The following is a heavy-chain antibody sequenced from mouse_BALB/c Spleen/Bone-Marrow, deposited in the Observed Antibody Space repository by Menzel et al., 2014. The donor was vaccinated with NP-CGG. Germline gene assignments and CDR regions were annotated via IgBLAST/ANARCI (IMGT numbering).Heavy chain of an antibody. V-gene: IGHV1-74*01. CDR2: IHPSDTET. D-gene: IGHD1-1*01. J-gene: IGHJ3*01. CDR1: GYSFTRYW. CDR3: ARLEGNYGSTFSY. Sequence: QVQLQQSGDELVRPGASVKMSCKASGYSFTRYWMNWVKQRPGHGLEWIGMIHPSDTETRLNQRFKDKATLTVDKSSSTAYMQLNSPTSEDSAVYYCARLEGNYGSTFSYLVQGTLVTVSS.